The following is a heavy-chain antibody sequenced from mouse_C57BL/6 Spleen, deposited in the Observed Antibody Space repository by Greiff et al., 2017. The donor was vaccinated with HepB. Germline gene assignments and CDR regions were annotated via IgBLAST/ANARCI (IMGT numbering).Heavy chain of an antibody. CDR2: IHPNSGST. V-gene: IGHV1-64*01. J-gene: IGHJ4*01. D-gene: IGHD1-1*01. CDR3: ARKDYYYGSSDIYYAMDY. Sequence: QVQLKQPGAELVKPGASVKLSCKASGYTFTSYWMHWVKQRPGQGLEWIGMIHPNSGSTNYNEKFKSKATLTVDKSSCTAYMQLSSLTSEDSAVYYCARKDYYYGSSDIYYAMDYWGQGTSVTVSS. CDR1: GYTFTSYW.